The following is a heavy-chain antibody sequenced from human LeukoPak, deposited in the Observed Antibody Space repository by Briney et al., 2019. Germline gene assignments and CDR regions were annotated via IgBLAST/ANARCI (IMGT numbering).Heavy chain of an antibody. Sequence: GGSLRLSCAVSGFTFSGFWMSWSRQAPGKGLEWVASINSDGSEGYYADVVKGRFTISRDNAKNSLYLQINSLRAEDTAVYYCARDIVVVPAAPYGMDVWGQGTTVTVSS. CDR3: ARDIVVVPAAPYGMDV. CDR1: GFTFSGFW. V-gene: IGHV3-7*01. D-gene: IGHD2-2*01. J-gene: IGHJ6*02. CDR2: INSDGSEG.